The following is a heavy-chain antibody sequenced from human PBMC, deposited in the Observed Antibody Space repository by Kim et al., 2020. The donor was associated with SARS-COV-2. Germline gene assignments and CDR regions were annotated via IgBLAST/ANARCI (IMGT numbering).Heavy chain of an antibody. D-gene: IGHD3-3*01. J-gene: IGHJ4*02. CDR2: INHSGST. Sequence: SETLSLTCAVYGGSFSGYYWSWIRQPPGKGLEWIGEINHSGSTNYNPSLKSRVTISVDTSKNQFSLKLSSVTAADTAVYYCARGSRPASGYLDYWGQGTLVTVSS. CDR3: ARGSRPASGYLDY. V-gene: IGHV4-34*01. CDR1: GGSFSGYY.